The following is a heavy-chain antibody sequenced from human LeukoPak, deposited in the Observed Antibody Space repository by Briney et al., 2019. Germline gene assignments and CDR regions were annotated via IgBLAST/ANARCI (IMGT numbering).Heavy chain of an antibody. Sequence: ASVKVSCKASGYTFTGYYMHWVRQAPGQGLEWMGRINPNSGGTNYAQKFQGRVTMTRDTSISTAYMELSRLRSDDTAVYYCAREPFIVGATKEAFDICGQGTMVTVSS. V-gene: IGHV1-2*06. D-gene: IGHD1-26*01. J-gene: IGHJ3*02. CDR1: GYTFTGYY. CDR3: AREPFIVGATKEAFDI. CDR2: INPNSGGT.